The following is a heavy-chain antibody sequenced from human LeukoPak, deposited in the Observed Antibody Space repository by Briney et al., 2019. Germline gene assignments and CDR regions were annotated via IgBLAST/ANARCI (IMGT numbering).Heavy chain of an antibody. CDR2: IYSGGNT. CDR3: ARDRRDWGSTDYFDY. D-gene: IGHD7-27*01. Sequence: PGRSLRLSCAASGLTVSSNYMSWVRQAPGKGLEWVSVIYSGGNTYYADSVKGRFTISRDNSKNTLYLQMNSLRAEDTAVYYCARDRRDWGSTDYFDYWGQGTLVTVSS. V-gene: IGHV3-53*01. J-gene: IGHJ4*02. CDR1: GLTVSSNY.